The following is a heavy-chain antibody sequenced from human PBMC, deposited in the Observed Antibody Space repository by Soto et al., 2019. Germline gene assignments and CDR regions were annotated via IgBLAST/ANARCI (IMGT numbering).Heavy chain of an antibody. Sequence: QVQLVQSGAEVKKPGASVKVSCKASGDTFTDYYIHWVRQAPGQGLEWMGTVNPSGGHTTYAQHFLGRMTXPXAXPXXTLYMELTSLTSEDTAVYYCARGGHVVVVTAALDYWGQGTLVTVSS. CDR2: VNPSGGHT. J-gene: IGHJ4*02. CDR1: GDTFTDYY. D-gene: IGHD2-21*02. V-gene: IGHV1-46*01. CDR3: ARGGHVVVVTAALDY.